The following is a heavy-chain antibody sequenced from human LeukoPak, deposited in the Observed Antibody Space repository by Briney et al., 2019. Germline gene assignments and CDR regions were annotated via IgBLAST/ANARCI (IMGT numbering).Heavy chain of an antibody. CDR3: TRGQVSVAGTGIDY. Sequence: GGSLTLSCAPSGLTFSDYYMSWIRQAPGKGLEWVSYISSSDNSISHTDSVKGRFTISRDNAKNSLYLQMNSVKAEDTAVYYCTRGQVSVAGTGIDYWVQGTLVTVSS. J-gene: IGHJ4*02. D-gene: IGHD6-19*01. V-gene: IGHV3-11*04. CDR2: ISSSDNSI. CDR1: GLTFSDYY.